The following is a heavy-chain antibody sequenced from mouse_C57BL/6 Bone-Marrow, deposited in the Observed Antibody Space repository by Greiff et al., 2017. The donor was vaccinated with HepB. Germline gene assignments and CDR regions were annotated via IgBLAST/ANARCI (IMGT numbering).Heavy chain of an antibody. Sequence: VQLKQSGGGLVQPGGSLKLSCAASGFTFSDYYMYWVRQTPEKRLEWVAYISNGGGSTYYPDTVKGRFTISRDNAKNTLYLQMSRLKSEDTAMYYCARHYGSSFAWFAYWGQGTLVTVSA. V-gene: IGHV5-12*01. CDR3: ARHYGSSFAWFAY. J-gene: IGHJ3*01. CDR1: GFTFSDYY. D-gene: IGHD1-1*01. CDR2: ISNGGGST.